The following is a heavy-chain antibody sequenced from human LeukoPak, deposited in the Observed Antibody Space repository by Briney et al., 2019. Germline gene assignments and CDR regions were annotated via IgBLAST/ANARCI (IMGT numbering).Heavy chain of an antibody. D-gene: IGHD5-18*01. J-gene: IGHJ4*02. CDR2: ISSSSSYI. CDR3: AKDTRGYSYGTFDY. Sequence: GGSLRLSCAASGFTFSSYSMNWVRQAPGKGLEWVSSISSSSSYIYHADSVKGRFTISRDNAKNSLYLQMNSLRAEDTAVYYCAKDTRGYSYGTFDYWGQGTLVTVSS. V-gene: IGHV3-21*04. CDR1: GFTFSSYS.